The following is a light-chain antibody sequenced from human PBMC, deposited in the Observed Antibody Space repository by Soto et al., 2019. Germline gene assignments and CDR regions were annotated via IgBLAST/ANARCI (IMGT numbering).Light chain of an antibody. CDR1: SSDVGGYNY. Sequence: QSALTQPDSVSGSPGQSITISCTGTSSDVGGYNYVSWYQQHPGKAPKLMIYEVSNRPSGVSNRFSGSKSGNTASLTISGLQAEDEADYYCSSYTSSSILVFGTGTKVTVL. CDR2: EVS. V-gene: IGLV2-14*01. J-gene: IGLJ1*01. CDR3: SSYTSSSILV.